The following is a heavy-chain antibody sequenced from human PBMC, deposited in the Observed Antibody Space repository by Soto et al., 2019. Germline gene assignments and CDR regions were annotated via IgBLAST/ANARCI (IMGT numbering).Heavy chain of an antibody. CDR2: IDPSDSYT. CDR1: SFPIYK. V-gene: IGHV5-10-1*01. J-gene: IGHJ1*01. D-gene: IGHD6-13*01. Sequence: SFPIYKIKWVRQMPGKGLEWMGRIDPSDSYTNYSPSFQGHVTISADKSISTAYLQWSSLKASDTAMYYCAIFYSRRRDTSYRAGLAVPAE. CDR3: AIFYSRRRDTSYRAGLAVPAE.